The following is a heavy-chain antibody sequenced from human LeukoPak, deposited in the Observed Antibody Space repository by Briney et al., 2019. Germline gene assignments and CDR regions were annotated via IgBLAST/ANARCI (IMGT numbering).Heavy chain of an antibody. D-gene: IGHD2-2*01. CDR3: ARVPRSTSKTENWFDP. V-gene: IGHV4-34*01. CDR1: GESFSGYY. J-gene: IGHJ5*02. CDR2: INHSGST. Sequence: SETLSLTCAVYGESFSGYYWSWIRQPPGKGLEWIGEINHSGSTNYNPSLKSRVTISVDTSKNQFSLKLSSVTAADTAVYYCARVPRSTSKTENWFDPWGQGTLVTVSS.